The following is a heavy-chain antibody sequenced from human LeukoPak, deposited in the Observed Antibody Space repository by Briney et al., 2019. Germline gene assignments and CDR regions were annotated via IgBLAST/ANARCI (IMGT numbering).Heavy chain of an antibody. Sequence: GGSLRLSCAASGFTVSSNYMSWVRQAPGKGLEWVSVIYSGGSTYYADSVKGRFTISRDNSKNTLYLQMNSLRAEDTAVYYCAKDSSWSGSYYYYYMDVWGKGTTVTISS. CDR1: GFTVSSNY. CDR2: IYSGGST. J-gene: IGHJ6*03. D-gene: IGHD1-26*01. CDR3: AKDSSWSGSYYYYYMDV. V-gene: IGHV3-53*05.